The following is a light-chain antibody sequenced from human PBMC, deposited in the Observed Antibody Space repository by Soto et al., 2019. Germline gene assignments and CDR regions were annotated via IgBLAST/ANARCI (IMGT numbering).Light chain of an antibody. CDR3: QQYQSSWT. V-gene: IGKV1-5*01. CDR1: QSISSW. Sequence: DIQMTQSPSTLSASVGDRVIITCRASQSISSWSAWYQQKPGKAPNLLIYDASSLESGVPSRFSGSGSGTEFTLTISSLQPDDFATYYCQQYQSSWTFGQGTKVDIK. J-gene: IGKJ1*01. CDR2: DAS.